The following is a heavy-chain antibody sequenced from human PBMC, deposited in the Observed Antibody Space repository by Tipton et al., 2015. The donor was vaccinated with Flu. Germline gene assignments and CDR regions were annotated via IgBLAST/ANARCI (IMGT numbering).Heavy chain of an antibody. J-gene: IGHJ4*02. Sequence: TLSLTCTVSGGSISSSSYYWGWIRQPPGKGLEWIGSIYYSGSTYYNPSLKSRVTISVDTSKNQFSLKLSSVTAADTAVYYCARAGGYCSGGSCYFDYWGQGTLVTVSS. D-gene: IGHD2-15*01. CDR3: ARAGGYCSGGSCYFDY. CDR1: GGSISSSSYY. CDR2: IYYSGST. V-gene: IGHV4-39*07.